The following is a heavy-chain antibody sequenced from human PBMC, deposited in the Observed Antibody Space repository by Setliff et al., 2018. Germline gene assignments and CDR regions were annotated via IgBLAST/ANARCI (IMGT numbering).Heavy chain of an antibody. Sequence: GASVKVSCKASGGTFSSYAISWVRQAPGQGLEWMGGIIPILGIANYAQKFQGRVTITADESTSTAYMELSSLRSEDTAVYYCARGGIAARPGSWVYFDYWGQGTLVTVSS. V-gene: IGHV1-69*10. J-gene: IGHJ4*02. CDR3: ARGGIAARPGSWVYFDY. CDR2: IIPILGIA. D-gene: IGHD6-6*01. CDR1: GGTFSSYA.